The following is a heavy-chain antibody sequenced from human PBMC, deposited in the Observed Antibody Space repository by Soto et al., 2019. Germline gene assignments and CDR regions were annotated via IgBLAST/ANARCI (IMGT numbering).Heavy chain of an antibody. CDR1: GFTFGSYA. J-gene: IGHJ6*03. CDR3: AKFRGPSYSYYSMDV. V-gene: IGHV3-23*01. Sequence: EVQLLEYGGGLVQPGGSLRLSCAASGFTFGSYAINWLRQAPGRGLECVSFISGSGRTTYYAASVKGRFTVSRDNSKNTLYLQMNSLRAEDTALYYCAKFRGPSYSYYSMDVWGKGTTVTVSS. CDR2: ISGSGRTT. D-gene: IGHD3-16*01.